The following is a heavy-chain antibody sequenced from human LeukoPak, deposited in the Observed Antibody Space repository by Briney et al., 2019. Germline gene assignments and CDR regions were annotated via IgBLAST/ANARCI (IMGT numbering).Heavy chain of an antibody. J-gene: IGHJ4*02. Sequence: GGSLRLSCAASGFAFSSYAMHWVRQAPGKGLEWVAVISYDGSNKYYADSVKGRFTISRDNSKNTLYLQMNSLRAEDTAVYYCASPDTAMVTNFVGYDFDYWGQGTLVTVSS. CDR1: GFAFSSYA. V-gene: IGHV3-30-3*01. CDR2: ISYDGSNK. D-gene: IGHD5-18*01. CDR3: ASPDTAMVTNFVGYDFDY.